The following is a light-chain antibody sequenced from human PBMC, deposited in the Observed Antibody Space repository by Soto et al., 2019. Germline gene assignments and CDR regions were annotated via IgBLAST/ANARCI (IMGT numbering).Light chain of an antibody. CDR1: SSDVGGYNF. CDR2: EVS. J-gene: IGLJ3*02. CDR3: TSYTSSSTLRV. V-gene: IGLV2-14*01. Sequence: QSALTQPASVSGSPGQSITISCTGTSSDVGGYNFVSWYQHHPGKAPKLMIYEVSNRPSGVSTRFSGSKSGNTASLTISGLQAEDEADYYCTSYTSSSTLRVFGGGTQLTVL.